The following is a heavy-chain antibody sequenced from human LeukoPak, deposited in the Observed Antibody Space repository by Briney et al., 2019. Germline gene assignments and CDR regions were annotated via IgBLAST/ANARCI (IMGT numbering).Heavy chain of an antibody. Sequence: GGSLRLSCAASGFSFSDAWMSWVRQAPGKGLEWVGRIKRKTDGETTDYGAPVKGRFTISRDDSENRLFLQMNSLTTEDTAMYFCTVDTGYHFAFDIWGQGTLVTVSS. J-gene: IGHJ3*02. CDR1: GFSFSDAW. V-gene: IGHV3-15*01. CDR3: TVDTGYHFAFDI. D-gene: IGHD3-9*01. CDR2: IKRKTDGETT.